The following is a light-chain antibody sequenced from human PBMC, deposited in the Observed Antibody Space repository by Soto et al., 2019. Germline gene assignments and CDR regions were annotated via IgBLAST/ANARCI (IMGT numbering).Light chain of an antibody. CDR2: VNSDGSH. J-gene: IGLJ3*02. V-gene: IGLV4-69*01. CDR3: QTWGV. Sequence: QLVLTQSPSASASLGASVKLTCTLSSGHNTYAIAWHQQQPEKGPRYLMKVNSDGSHSKGDGIPDRFSGSSAGAERYLTISSLQFEDEADYYCQTWGVFGGGTKLTVL. CDR1: SGHNTYA.